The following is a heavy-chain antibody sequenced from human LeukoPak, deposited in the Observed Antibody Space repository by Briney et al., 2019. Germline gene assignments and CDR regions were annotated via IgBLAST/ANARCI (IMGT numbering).Heavy chain of an antibody. CDR2: IKEDGSEE. Sequence: GGSLRLSCAASGFTFSNYWMTWVRQAPSKGLEWVAAIKEDGSEEYYVDSVKGRFTISRDNAKNSLYLQMSSLRAEDTAVYYCARPTLFIVGGDDAFDIWGQGTMVTVSS. J-gene: IGHJ3*02. CDR1: GFTFSNYW. D-gene: IGHD1-26*01. CDR3: ARPTLFIVGGDDAFDI. V-gene: IGHV3-7*02.